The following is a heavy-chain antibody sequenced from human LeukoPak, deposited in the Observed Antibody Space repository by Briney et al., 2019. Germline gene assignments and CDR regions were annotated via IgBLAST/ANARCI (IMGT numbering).Heavy chain of an antibody. V-gene: IGHV3-7*01. CDR2: IKQDGSEK. Sequence: PGGSLRLSCAASGFTFSSYWMSWVRQAPGKGLEWVANIKQDGSEKYYVDSVKGRFTISRDNAKNSLYLQMNSLRAEDTAVYYCARDYMYYDILTGYPYWYFDLWGRGTLVTVSS. CDR1: GFTFSSYW. J-gene: IGHJ2*01. D-gene: IGHD3-9*01. CDR3: ARDYMYYDILTGYPYWYFDL.